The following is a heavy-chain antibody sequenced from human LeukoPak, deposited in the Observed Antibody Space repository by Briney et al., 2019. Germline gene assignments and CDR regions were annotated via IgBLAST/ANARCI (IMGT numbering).Heavy chain of an antibody. CDR1: GGSISSYY. J-gene: IGHJ4*02. Sequence: SETLSLTCTVSGGSISSYYWSWIRQPPGKGLEWIGYIYSSGSTNYNPSLKSRVTISVDTSKNQFSLKLSSVTAADTAVYYCARTYSSSSHFDYWGQGTLVTVSP. CDR3: ARTYSSSSHFDY. V-gene: IGHV4-4*09. CDR2: IYSSGST. D-gene: IGHD6-6*01.